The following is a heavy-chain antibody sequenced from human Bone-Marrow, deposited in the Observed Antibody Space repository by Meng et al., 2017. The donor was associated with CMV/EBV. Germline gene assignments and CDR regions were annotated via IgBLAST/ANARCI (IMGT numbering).Heavy chain of an antibody. CDR3: AKNPNSGWYYYYGMDV. Sequence: LSLTCAASGFTFSTYGMHWVRQAPGKGLEWVAFTRYDGSTKHYADSLKGRFTISRDNSKNTLYLQMSSLRVEDTAVYFCAKNPNSGWYYYYGMDVWGQGTTVTVSS. CDR2: TRYDGSTK. V-gene: IGHV3-30*02. J-gene: IGHJ6*02. CDR1: GFTFSTYG. D-gene: IGHD6-19*01.